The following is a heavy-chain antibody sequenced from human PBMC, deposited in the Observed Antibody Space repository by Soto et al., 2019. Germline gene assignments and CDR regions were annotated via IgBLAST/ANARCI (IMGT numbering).Heavy chain of an antibody. Sequence: EVQLVESGGGLVQPGGSLRLSCAASGFTVSSNYMSWVRQAPGKGLEWVSVIYSGGSTYYADSVKGRFTISRHNSKNTLYLQMNSLRAEDTAVYYCAREITIFGVVTPHYYYMDVWGKGTTVTVSS. V-gene: IGHV3-53*04. CDR3: AREITIFGVVTPHYYYMDV. CDR1: GFTVSSNY. D-gene: IGHD3-3*01. J-gene: IGHJ6*03. CDR2: IYSGGST.